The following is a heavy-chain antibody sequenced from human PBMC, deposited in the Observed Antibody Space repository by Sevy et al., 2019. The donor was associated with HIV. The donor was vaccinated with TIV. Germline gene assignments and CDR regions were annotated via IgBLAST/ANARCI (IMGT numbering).Heavy chain of an antibody. V-gene: IGHV3-30-3*01. J-gene: IGHJ3*01. CDR3: ARERDRQALNV. CDR1: GFTFSSYA. CDR2: ISYDGSRQ. Sequence: GGSLRLSCSASGFTFSSYAMHWVRQAPGKGLEWLAFISYDGSRQDYAHSVKGRFIISRDNSKNTLFLQFSSLSTEDTALYYCARERDRQALNVWGQGTMVTVSS.